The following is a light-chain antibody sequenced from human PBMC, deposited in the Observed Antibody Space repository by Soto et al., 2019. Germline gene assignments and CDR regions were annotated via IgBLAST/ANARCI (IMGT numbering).Light chain of an antibody. V-gene: IGLV2-18*02. J-gene: IGLJ2*01. CDR1: NSDVGNYDR. CDR2: AVT. CDR3: CSYAGGRLV. Sequence: QSALTQPPSVSGSPGQSVTISCTGTNSDVGNYDRVSWYQQPPGTAPKLMIYAVTNRPSGVPDRFSGSKSGNTASLTISGLQAEDEADYYCCSYAGGRLVFGGGTKVTVL.